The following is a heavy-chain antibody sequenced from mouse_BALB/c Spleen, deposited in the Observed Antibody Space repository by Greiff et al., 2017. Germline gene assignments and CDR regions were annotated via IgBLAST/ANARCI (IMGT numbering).Heavy chain of an antibody. CDR1: GFTFSSYA. CDR2: ISSGGST. D-gene: IGHD1-1*02. V-gene: IGHV5-6-5*01. Sequence: EVMLVESGGGLVKPGGSLKLSCAASGFTFSSYAMSWVRQTPEKRLEWVASISSGGSTYYPDSVKGRFTISRDNARNILYLQMSSLRSEDTAMYYCAREVDYGPSYWYFDVWGAGTTVTVSA. CDR3: AREVDYGPSYWYFDV. J-gene: IGHJ1*01.